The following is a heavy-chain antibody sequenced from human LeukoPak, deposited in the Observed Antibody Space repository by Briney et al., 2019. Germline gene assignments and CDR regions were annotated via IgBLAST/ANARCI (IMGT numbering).Heavy chain of an antibody. CDR1: GGSFSGYY. Sequence: NPSETLSLTCAVYGGSFSGYYWSWIRQPPGKGLEWIGEIDHSGSTNYNPSLKSRITISVDTSKNQFSLKLSSVTAADTAVYYCARGRSPVDWGQGTLVTVSS. CDR3: ARGRSPVD. CDR2: IDHSGST. J-gene: IGHJ4*02. D-gene: IGHD2-15*01. V-gene: IGHV4-34*01.